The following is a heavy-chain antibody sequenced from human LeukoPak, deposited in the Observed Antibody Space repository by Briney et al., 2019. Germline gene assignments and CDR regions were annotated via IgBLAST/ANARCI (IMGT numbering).Heavy chain of an antibody. CDR2: ISHDATE. CDR1: GFTIIGYA. J-gene: IGHJ5*02. Sequence: GGSLRLSCAASGFTIIGYAMYWVRQAPGKGLEFVASISHDATERYRESVKGRFTISRDTSKNTVYLQMNTLRAEDSALYYCTRTGLGYRLGNGLDAWGQGTQVTVSS. D-gene: IGHD5-18*01. CDR3: TRTGLGYRLGNGLDA. V-gene: IGHV3-30*04.